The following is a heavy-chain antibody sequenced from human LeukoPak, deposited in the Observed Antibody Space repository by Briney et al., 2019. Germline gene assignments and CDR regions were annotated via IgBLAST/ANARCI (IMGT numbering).Heavy chain of an antibody. D-gene: IGHD6-13*01. V-gene: IGHV3-30*18. Sequence: GRSLRLSCAASGFTFSSYGMHWVRQAPGKGLEWVAVISYDGSNKYYADSVKGRFTISRDNSKNTLYLQMNSLRAEDTAVYYCAKGSSWADWGRGTLATVSS. CDR1: GFTFSSYG. CDR2: ISYDGSNK. J-gene: IGHJ4*02. CDR3: AKGSSWAD.